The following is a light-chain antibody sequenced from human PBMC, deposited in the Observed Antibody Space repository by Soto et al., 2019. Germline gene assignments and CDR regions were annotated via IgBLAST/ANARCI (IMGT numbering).Light chain of an antibody. V-gene: IGLV1-40*01. J-gene: IGLJ3*02. CDR3: QSYDSSLSGWV. CDR1: SSNIGAGYD. CDR2: GNS. Sequence: QSVLTQPPSVSGAPGQRVTISCTGSSSNIGAGYDVHWYQQLPGTAPKLLIYGNSNRPSGVPDRFSGSKSGTSASLAITGLQAEGEADYYCQSYDSSLSGWVFGGGTKLPVL.